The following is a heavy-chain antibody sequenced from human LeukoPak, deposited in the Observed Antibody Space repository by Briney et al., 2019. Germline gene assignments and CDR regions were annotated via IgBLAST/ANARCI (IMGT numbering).Heavy chain of an antibody. CDR2: ISSSSSSI. CDR1: GFTFSSYN. CDR3: ARGGSYLSAFDI. Sequence: GGSLRLSCAASGFTFSSYNMNWVRQAPGKGLEWVSYISSSSSSIYYVDSVKGRFTISRDNAKNSLYLQMNSLRAEDTAVYYCARGGSYLSAFDIWGQGTMVTVSS. J-gene: IGHJ3*02. V-gene: IGHV3-48*01. D-gene: IGHD1-26*01.